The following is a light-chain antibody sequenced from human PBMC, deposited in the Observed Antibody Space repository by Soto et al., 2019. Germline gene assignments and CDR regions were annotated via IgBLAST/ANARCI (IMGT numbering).Light chain of an antibody. CDR2: DVI. V-gene: IGLV2-8*01. CDR1: SRDIGGYDF. CDR3: SSYGGSNNLL. Sequence: QSALTQPPSASGSPGQSVTISCTGTSRDIGGYDFVSWYQQHPGKAPKLLIYDVIKRPSGVPDRFSGSKSGNTASLTVSGLQTDDEADYYCSSYGGSNNLLFGGGTTVTVL. J-gene: IGLJ2*01.